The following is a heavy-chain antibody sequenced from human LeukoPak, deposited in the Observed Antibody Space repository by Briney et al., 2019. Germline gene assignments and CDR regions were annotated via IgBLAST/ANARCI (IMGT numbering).Heavy chain of an antibody. V-gene: IGHV1-46*01. D-gene: IGHD5-24*01. J-gene: IGHJ4*02. CDR1: GYTFTSYY. CDR2: INPSGGST. CDR3: ASDREMANFDY. Sequence: ASVKGSCKASGYTFTSYYMHWVRQAPGQGLEWMGIINPSGGSTSYAQKFQGRVTMTRDTSTSTVYMELSSLRSEDTAVYYCASDREMANFDYWGQGTLVTVSS.